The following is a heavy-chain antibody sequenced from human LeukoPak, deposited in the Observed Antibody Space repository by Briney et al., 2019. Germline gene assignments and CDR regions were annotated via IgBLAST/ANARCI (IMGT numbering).Heavy chain of an antibody. D-gene: IGHD2-2*01. CDR1: GGSFSNYY. J-gene: IGHJ4*02. CDR3: LYAVPRPFSDY. Sequence: SETLSLTCAVFGGSFSNYYWSWIRQSPGKGLEWIGEINHRGNTNNNPSLKSRVTTSVDTSKKQFSLKLSSVTAADTAMYYCLYAVPRPFSDYWDQGTLVTVSS. CDR2: INHRGNT. V-gene: IGHV4-34*01.